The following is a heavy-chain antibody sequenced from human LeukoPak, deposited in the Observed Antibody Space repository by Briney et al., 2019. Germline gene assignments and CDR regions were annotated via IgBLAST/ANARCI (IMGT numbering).Heavy chain of an antibody. Sequence: ASVKVSCKASGGTFSSYAISWVRQAPGQGLEWMGWISAYNGNTNYAQKFQGRVTITTDESTSTAYMELSSLRSEDTAVYYCAQSATIFGVVKNWFDPWGQGTLVTVSS. J-gene: IGHJ5*02. V-gene: IGHV1-69*05. CDR2: ISAYNGNT. D-gene: IGHD3-3*01. CDR3: AQSATIFGVVKNWFDP. CDR1: GGTFSSYA.